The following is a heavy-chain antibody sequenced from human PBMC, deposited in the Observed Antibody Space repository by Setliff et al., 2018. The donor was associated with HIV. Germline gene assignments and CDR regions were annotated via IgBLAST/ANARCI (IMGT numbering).Heavy chain of an antibody. D-gene: IGHD1-26*01. CDR2: VHQYGST. CDR1: GGSISSSNY. V-gene: IGHV4-39*07. J-gene: IGHJ3*02. Sequence: SETLSLTCNISGGSISSSNYWGWVRQTPGKGLEWIGTVHQYGSTYYNPSLKSRATISVDTSKNQFSLQLSSVTAADTAVYYCARVQWDLLYVPDAFDIWGQGIMVTVSS. CDR3: ARVQWDLLYVPDAFDI.